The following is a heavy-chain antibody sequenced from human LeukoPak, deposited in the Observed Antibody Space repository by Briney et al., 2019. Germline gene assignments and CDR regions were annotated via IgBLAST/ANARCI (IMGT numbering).Heavy chain of an antibody. Sequence: PGGSLRLSCDASGFTFRTYAMSWVRQAPGEGLEWVANINQEGSEKYFEDSVKGRFTISRDNAKNSLHLQMNTLRAEDTAVYYCARERDGRFFDYWGQGTLVTVSS. CDR3: ARERDGRFFDY. D-gene: IGHD5-24*01. V-gene: IGHV3-7*01. CDR1: GFTFRTYA. J-gene: IGHJ4*02. CDR2: INQEGSEK.